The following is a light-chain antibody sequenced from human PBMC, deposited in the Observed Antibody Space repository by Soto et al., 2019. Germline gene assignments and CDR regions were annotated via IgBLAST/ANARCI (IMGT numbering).Light chain of an antibody. J-gene: IGKJ1*01. V-gene: IGKV3-20*01. CDR2: GAS. CDR1: QSVSSSY. CDR3: QQYGSSSWT. Sequence: EXVLMQFPGILALSPGERATLSCRASQSVSSSYLAWYQQKPGQAPRLLIYGASSRATGIPDRFSGSGSGTDFTLTISRLEPEDFAVYYCQQYGSSSWTFGQRTKVEIK.